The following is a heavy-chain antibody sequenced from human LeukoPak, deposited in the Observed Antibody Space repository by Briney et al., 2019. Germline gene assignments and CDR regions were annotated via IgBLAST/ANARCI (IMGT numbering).Heavy chain of an antibody. V-gene: IGHV3-30-3*01. CDR3: ARDINYYGSGSYFDY. CDR1: GFTFSSYA. Sequence: PGRSLRLSCAASGFTFSSYAMHWVRQAPGKGLEWVAVISYDGSNKYYADSVKGRFTISRDNSKNTLYLQMNSLRGEDTAVYYCARDINYYGSGSYFDYWGQGTLVTVSS. CDR2: ISYDGSNK. J-gene: IGHJ4*02. D-gene: IGHD3-10*01.